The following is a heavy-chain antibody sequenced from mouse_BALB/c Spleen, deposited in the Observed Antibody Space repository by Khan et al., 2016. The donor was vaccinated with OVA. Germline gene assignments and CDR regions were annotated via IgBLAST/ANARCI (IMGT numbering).Heavy chain of an antibody. Sequence: QVQLKQSGAELVRPGVSVKISCKGSGYTFTDFTMHWVKQSHAKSLEWIGVISTYYGDVTYNQKFKGKATMTVDKSSSTAYMELARLTSEDSAIFAGNRRGGGNRFAYWGQGTLVTVSA. CDR1: GYTFTDFT. CDR3: NRRGGGNRFAY. J-gene: IGHJ3*01. V-gene: IGHV1S137*01. D-gene: IGHD2-1*01. CDR2: ISTYYGDV.